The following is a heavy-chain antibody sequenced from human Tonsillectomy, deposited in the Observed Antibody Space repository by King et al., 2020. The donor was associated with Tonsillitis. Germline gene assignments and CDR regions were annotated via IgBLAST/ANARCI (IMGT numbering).Heavy chain of an antibody. CDR1: GFTFSNFV. CDR2: ISGSSTYI. V-gene: IGHV3-21*01. CDR3: ARVGRGVGGYFDY. D-gene: IGHD1-26*01. Sequence: VQLVESGGGLVKPGGSLRLSCAASGFTFSNFVMIWVRQAPGKGLEWVSSISGSSTYIYYADSVKGRFTLSRDNAKNSLYLQLSSLRAEDTAVYYCARVGRGVGGYFDYWGQGVLVTVSS. J-gene: IGHJ4*02.